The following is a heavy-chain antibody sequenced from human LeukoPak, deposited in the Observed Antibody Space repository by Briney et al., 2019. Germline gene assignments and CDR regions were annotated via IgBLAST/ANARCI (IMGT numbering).Heavy chain of an antibody. J-gene: IGHJ4*02. CDR3: ARGTRLGYFDWLAFDY. CDR1: GYTFTSYA. V-gene: IGHV1-3*01. D-gene: IGHD3-9*01. CDR2: INAGNGNT. Sequence: GASVKVSCKASGYTFTSYAMHWVRQAPRQRLEWMGWINAGNGNTKYSQKFQGRVTITRDTSASTAYMELSSLRSEDTAVYYCARGTRLGYFDWLAFDYWGQGTLVTVSS.